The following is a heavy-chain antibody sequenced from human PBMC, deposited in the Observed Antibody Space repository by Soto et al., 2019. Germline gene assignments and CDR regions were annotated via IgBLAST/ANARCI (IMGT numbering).Heavy chain of an antibody. V-gene: IGHV4-61*01. J-gene: IGHJ6*02. CDR1: GGSVSSGSYY. D-gene: IGHD3-3*01. CDR2: IYYSGST. CDR3: ARDKITIFGVVSYYGMDV. Sequence: SETLSLTCTVSGGSVSSGSYYWSWIRQPPGKGLEWIGYIYYSGSTNYNPSLKSRVTISVDTSKNQFSLKLSSVTAADTAVYYCARDKITIFGVVSYYGMDVWGQGTTVTVSS.